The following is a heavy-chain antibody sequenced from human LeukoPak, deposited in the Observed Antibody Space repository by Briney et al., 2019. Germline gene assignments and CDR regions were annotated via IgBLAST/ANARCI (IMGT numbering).Heavy chain of an antibody. D-gene: IGHD2-21*01. J-gene: IGHJ4*02. CDR3: ARRGGAGRSFVY. Sequence: DTLSLTCTLSGAFVSRGGSYWRWLRQPPGKRLEGIGNIYYVGSTNYIPSLKSRVTISVDTSKNQFSLKVSSVTAADTAVYYCARRGGAGRSFVYWGQGTLVIVSS. CDR2: IYYVGST. V-gene: IGHV4-61*08. CDR1: GAFVSRGGSY.